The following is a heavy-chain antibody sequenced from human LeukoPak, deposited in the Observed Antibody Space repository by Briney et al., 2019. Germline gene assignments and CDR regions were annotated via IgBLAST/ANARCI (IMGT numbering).Heavy chain of an antibody. V-gene: IGHV4-34*01. J-gene: IGHJ5*02. CDR1: GGSFSGYY. CDR3: ARHGYSSGWYPNNWFDP. CDR2: INHSGST. D-gene: IGHD6-19*01. Sequence: SETLSLTCAVYGGSFSGYYWSWIRQPPGKGLEWIGEINHSGSTNYNPSLKSRVTISVDTSKNQFSLKLSSVTAADTAVYYCARHGYSSGWYPNNWFDPWGQGTLVTVSS.